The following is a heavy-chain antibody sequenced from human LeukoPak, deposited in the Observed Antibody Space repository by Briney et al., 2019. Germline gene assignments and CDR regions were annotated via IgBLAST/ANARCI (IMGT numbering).Heavy chain of an antibody. J-gene: IGHJ3*02. D-gene: IGHD5-18*01. Sequence: PSETLSLTCTVSGDSISSSGFYWGWIRQPPGKGLEWIGNIYYSGSTYYNPSLKSRVTISIDTSKNQFSLKLSSVTAADTAVYYCASGYSYGYGMNAFDIWGQGTMVTVSS. CDR3: ASGYSYGYGMNAFDI. CDR2: IYYSGST. V-gene: IGHV4-39*01. CDR1: GDSISSSGFY.